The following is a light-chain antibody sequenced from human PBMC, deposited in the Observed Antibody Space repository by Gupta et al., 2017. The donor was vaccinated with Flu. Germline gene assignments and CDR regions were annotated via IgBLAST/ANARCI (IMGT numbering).Light chain of an antibody. CDR1: SIGIDAYDY. CDR3: AEYGAVGV. V-gene: IGLV2-14*03. CDR2: DVN. Sequence: TGSSIGIDAYDYVHWYQRHPRKLPKLMIYDVNSRPSGVSSRFTGAKSGNTASLTISGHQAEDEAQSYCAEYGAVGVFGGGTKVTVL. J-gene: IGLJ3*02.